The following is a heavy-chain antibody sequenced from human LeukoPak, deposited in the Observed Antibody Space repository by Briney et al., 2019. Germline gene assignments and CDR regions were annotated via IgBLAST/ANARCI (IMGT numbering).Heavy chain of an antibody. Sequence: ASVKVSCKASGYTFTGYYMHWVRQAPGQGLEWMGWINPNSGGTNYAQKFQGRVTMTRDTSISTAYMELSRLRSDDTAVYYCARVSDGWQPNWYFDLWGRGTLVTVSS. CDR3: ARVSDGWQPNWYFDL. J-gene: IGHJ2*01. V-gene: IGHV1-2*02. CDR1: GYTFTGYY. D-gene: IGHD5-24*01. CDR2: INPNSGGT.